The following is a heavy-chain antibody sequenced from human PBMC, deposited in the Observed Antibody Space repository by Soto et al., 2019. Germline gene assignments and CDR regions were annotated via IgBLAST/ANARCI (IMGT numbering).Heavy chain of an antibody. CDR1: GFTVSSNY. CDR2: SYSGGST. V-gene: IGHV3-66*01. Sequence: EVQLVESGGGLVQPGGSLRLSAAASGFTVSSNYMSWFRQPPGKGLEWVSVSYSGGSTYYADAVKGRFTISRDNSKSTLYLQMNTLRAEDTAVYYCARDRIPTGMDVWGQGTTVTVSS. CDR3: ARDRIPTGMDV. J-gene: IGHJ6*02.